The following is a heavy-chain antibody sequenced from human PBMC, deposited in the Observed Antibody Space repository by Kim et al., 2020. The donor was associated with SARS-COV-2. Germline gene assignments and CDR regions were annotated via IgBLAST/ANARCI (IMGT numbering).Heavy chain of an antibody. CDR3: ARHKGRGPTWFVPPDY. D-gene: IGHD2-8*01. CDR1: GYNFTNYW. J-gene: IGHJ4*02. V-gene: IGHV5-51*01. CDR2: VYHGDSDT. Sequence: GESLKISCKGSGYNFTNYWIGWVRQMPGKGLEWMGIVYHGDSDTKYSPSFQGKITISVDKSNSVAFLQWSDLKASDTAMYYCARHKGRGPTWFVPPDYWGQGTLVTVSS.